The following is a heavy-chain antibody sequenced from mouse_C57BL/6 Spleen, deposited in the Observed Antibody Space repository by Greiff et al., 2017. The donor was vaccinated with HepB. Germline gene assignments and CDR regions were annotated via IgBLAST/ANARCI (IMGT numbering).Heavy chain of an antibody. CDR2: IHPNSGST. Sequence: QVQLQQPGAELVKPGASVKLSCKASGYTFTSYWIHWVKQRPGQGLEWIGMIHPNSGSTNYNEKFKSKATLTVDKSSSTAYMQLSSLTSEDSAVYYCARRTLDAMDYWGQGTSVTVSS. V-gene: IGHV1-64*01. J-gene: IGHJ4*01. CDR1: GYTFTSYW. CDR3: ARRTLDAMDY.